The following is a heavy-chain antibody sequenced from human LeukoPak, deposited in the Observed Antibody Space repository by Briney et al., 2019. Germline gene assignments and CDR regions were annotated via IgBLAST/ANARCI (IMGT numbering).Heavy chain of an antibody. V-gene: IGHV4-4*07. J-gene: IGHJ4*02. Sequence: SETLSLTCTVSGGSMSSYYWTWIRQPAGKGLEWIGRIHTSGTTNHNPSLKTRVRMSVDTSNNHFSLKLSSVTAADTTVYYCARETEVTGGRSWDFWGQGTLVTVSS. CDR3: ARETEVTGGRSWDF. CDR1: GGSMSSYY. D-gene: IGHD2-8*02. CDR2: IHTSGTT.